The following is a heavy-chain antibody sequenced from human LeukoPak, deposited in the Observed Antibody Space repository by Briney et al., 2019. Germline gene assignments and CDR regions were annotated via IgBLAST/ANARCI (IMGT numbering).Heavy chain of an antibody. D-gene: IGHD4-17*01. J-gene: IGHJ4*02. CDR3: ARDGPTGDY. V-gene: IGHV3-48*04. Sequence: GGSLRLSCAASGFTFSSYSMNWVRQAPGKGLEWVSYISSSSTIYYADSVKGRFTISRDNAKNSLYLQMNSLRAEDTAVYYCARDGPTGDYWGQGTLVTVSS. CDR1: GFTFSSYS. CDR2: ISSSSTI.